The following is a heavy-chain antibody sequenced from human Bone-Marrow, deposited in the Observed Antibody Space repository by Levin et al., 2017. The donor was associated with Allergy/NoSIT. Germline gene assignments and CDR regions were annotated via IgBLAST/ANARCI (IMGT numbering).Heavy chain of an antibody. D-gene: IGHD1-14*01. CDR1: GDSFSSTHF. CDR3: VRSRDNPFSNGWRH. J-gene: IGHJ4*02. Sequence: SETLSLTCTISGDSFSSTHFWGWIRQPPGKGPEWIGSFSLIGSTSYSPSLRSRLTIEVDTSQNQFSLKLDSVTAADTAVYYCVRSRDNPFSNGWRHWGQGAPVTVSS. CDR2: FSLIGST. V-gene: IGHV4-38-2*02.